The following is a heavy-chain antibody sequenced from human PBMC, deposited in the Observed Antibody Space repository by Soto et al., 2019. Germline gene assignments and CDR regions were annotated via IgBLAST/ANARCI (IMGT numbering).Heavy chain of an antibody. Sequence: QVQLVESGGGLVKPGGSLRLSCVASGFTFSDHYMTWIRQAPGKGLEWLSFISTSSSYTNYADSVKGRFTISRDNAMNSLYLQMNRLRAEDTAVYYCARLRLTGYFDYWGQGTLVTFSS. CDR2: ISTSSSYT. CDR3: ARLRLTGYFDY. J-gene: IGHJ4*02. V-gene: IGHV3-11*05. CDR1: GFTFSDHY.